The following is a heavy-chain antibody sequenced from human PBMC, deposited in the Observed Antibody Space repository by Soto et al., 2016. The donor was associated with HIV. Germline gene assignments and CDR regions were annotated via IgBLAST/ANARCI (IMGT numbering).Heavy chain of an antibody. V-gene: IGHV3-23*01. CDR2: ISGSGGST. Sequence: EVQLLESGGGLVQPGGSLRLSCAASGFTFSSYAMSWVRRAPGKGLEWVSAISGSGGSTYYADSVKGRFTISRDNSKNTLYLQMNSLRAEDTAVYYCAKGSPMRRYGSGSERRDWFDPWGQGTLVTVSS. CDR3: AKGSPMRRYGSGSERRDWFDP. J-gene: IGHJ5*02. CDR1: GFTFSSYA. D-gene: IGHD3-10*01.